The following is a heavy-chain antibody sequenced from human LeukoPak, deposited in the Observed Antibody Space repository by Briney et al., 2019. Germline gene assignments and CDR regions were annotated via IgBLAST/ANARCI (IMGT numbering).Heavy chain of an antibody. V-gene: IGHV3-23*01. CDR2: IIGNGGNT. CDR1: GFSFSSDA. CDR3: AKGRGYSSTWYVDF. Sequence: GGFLRLSCATSGFSFSSDAMSWVRQAPGKGLECVSAIIGNGGNTDYADSVKGRFTISRDNSKNTLYLQMTSLRAEDTALYYCAKGRGYSSTWYVDFWGQGTLVTVSS. D-gene: IGHD6-13*01. J-gene: IGHJ4*02.